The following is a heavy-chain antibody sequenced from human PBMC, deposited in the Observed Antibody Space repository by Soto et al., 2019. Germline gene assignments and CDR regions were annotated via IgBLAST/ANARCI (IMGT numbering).Heavy chain of an antibody. J-gene: IGHJ5*02. V-gene: IGHV4-34*01. CDR3: ARSYDYIWGSYRVNWFDP. Sequence: PSETLSLTCAVYGGSFSGYYWSWIRQPPGKGLEWIGEINHSGSTNYNPSLKSRVTISVDTSKNQFSLKLSSVTAADTAVFYFARSYDYIWGSYRVNWFDPWGQGTLVTVSS. CDR2: INHSGST. D-gene: IGHD3-16*02. CDR1: GGSFSGYY.